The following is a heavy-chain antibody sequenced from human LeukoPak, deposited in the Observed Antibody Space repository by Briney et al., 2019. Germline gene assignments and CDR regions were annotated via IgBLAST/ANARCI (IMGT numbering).Heavy chain of an antibody. V-gene: IGHV1-2*02. CDR2: INPNSGGT. J-gene: IGHJ4*02. CDR3: AREDYGDYGRY. D-gene: IGHD4-17*01. Sequence: ASVKVSCKASGYTFTSYYMHWVRQAPGQGLEWMGIINPNSGGTNYAQKFQGRVTMTRDTSISTAYMELSRLRSDDTAVYYCAREDYGDYGRYWGQGTLVTVSS. CDR1: GYTFTSYY.